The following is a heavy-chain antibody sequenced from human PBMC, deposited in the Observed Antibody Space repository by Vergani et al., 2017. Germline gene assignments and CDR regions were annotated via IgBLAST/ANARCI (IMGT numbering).Heavy chain of an antibody. D-gene: IGHD5-18*01. CDR1: GFTFSTYW. Sequence: EVQLVESGGGLVQPGGSLRLSCAASGFTFSTYWMSWVRQAPGKGLEWVANINQDGSEKSYVDSVKGRFTISRDNAKNSLFLQMNSLRAEDTAVYYCARPSRRGWIHVWHFDYWGQGTLVTVSS. J-gene: IGHJ4*02. CDR3: ARPSRRGWIHVWHFDY. CDR2: INQDGSEK. V-gene: IGHV3-7*03.